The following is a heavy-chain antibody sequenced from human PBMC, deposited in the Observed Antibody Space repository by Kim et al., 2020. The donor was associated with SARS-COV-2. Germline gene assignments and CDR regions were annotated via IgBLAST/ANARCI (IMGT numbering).Heavy chain of an antibody. J-gene: IGHJ4*02. V-gene: IGHV4-34*01. CDR2: INHSGST. CDR3: ARGSPRQPFDY. CDR1: GGSFSGYY. Sequence: SETLSLTCAVYGGSFSGYYWSWIRQPPGKGLEWIGEINHSGSTNYNPSLKSRVTISVDTSKNQFSLKLSSVTAADTAVYYCARGSPRQPFDYWGQGTLVTVSS.